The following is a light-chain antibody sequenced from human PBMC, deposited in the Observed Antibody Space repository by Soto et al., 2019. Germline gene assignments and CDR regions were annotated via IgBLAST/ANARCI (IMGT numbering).Light chain of an antibody. CDR2: KVC. V-gene: IGKV2-30*01. CDR1: QSLVYSDGNAY. Sequence: DVVMTQSPLSLPVTLGQPASISCRSSQSLVYSDGNAYLNWFHQRPGQSPRRLICKVCYRDCGVPARFSGSGSGTDFTLKISRVEAEDVGVYYCMQGTHWPPYTFGQGTKLEIK. CDR3: MQGTHWPPYT. J-gene: IGKJ2*01.